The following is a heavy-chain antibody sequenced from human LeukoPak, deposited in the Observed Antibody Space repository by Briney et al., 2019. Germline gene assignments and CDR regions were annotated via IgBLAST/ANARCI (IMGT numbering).Heavy chain of an antibody. CDR2: IYPGGSNG. V-gene: IGHV5-51*01. J-gene: IGHJ5*02. Sequence: GESLKISCKCSGFDFTAYGISWVRQMPGKGLEWMGNIYPGGSNGRYSPSFQGQVTTSADKSITTVYLQWSSLKASDTAMYYCARRGLHSDFWSGPTNWFDPWGQGTLVTVSS. D-gene: IGHD3-3*01. CDR3: ARRGLHSDFWSGPTNWFDP. CDR1: GFDFTAYG.